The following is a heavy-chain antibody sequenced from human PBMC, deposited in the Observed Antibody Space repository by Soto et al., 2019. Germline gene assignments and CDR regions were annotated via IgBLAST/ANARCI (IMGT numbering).Heavy chain of an antibody. CDR2: IRGNGDPP. CDR3: VKSRGGNNFDFFD. J-gene: IGHJ4*02. Sequence: XVSLRLSCSASGFTFSSYAMHWVRQAPGKGLEYVSGIRGNGDPPFYADSVKGRFTISRDNSKNTLYLQMSSLGADDTAVYYCVKSRGGNNFDFFDWGQGALVTVSS. CDR1: GFTFSSYA. V-gene: IGHV3-64D*06. D-gene: IGHD5-12*01.